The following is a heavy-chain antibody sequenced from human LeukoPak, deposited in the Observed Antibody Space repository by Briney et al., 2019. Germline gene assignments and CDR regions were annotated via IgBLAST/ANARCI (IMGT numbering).Heavy chain of an antibody. D-gene: IGHD1-1*01. V-gene: IGHV4-4*02. CDR3: ARRQNRGNSYYYGMDV. Sequence: PSGTLSLTCAVSGGSISSSNWWSWVRQPPGKGLEWIGEIYHSGSTNYNPSLKSRVTISVDKSKNQFSLKLSSVTAADTAVYYCARRQNRGNSYYYGMDVWGQGTTVTVSS. J-gene: IGHJ6*02. CDR1: GGSISSSNW. CDR2: IYHSGST.